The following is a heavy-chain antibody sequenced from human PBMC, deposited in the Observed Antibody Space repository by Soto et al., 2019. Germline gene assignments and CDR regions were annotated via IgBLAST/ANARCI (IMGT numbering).Heavy chain of an antibody. J-gene: IGHJ4*02. Sequence: SERRSRTGSLGPGTMRYGGYSWSWIRQSPGKRLEWFDYISHLGTTYCKPSFKSRLSLSIDRTRNQFSLSLSSMTAADQAVYYCARGGSYDSFDFWGQGIQVTVSS. V-gene: IGHV4-30-2*06. D-gene: IGHD2-15*01. CDR2: ISHLGTT. CDR3: ARGGSYDSFDF. CDR1: PGTMRYGGYS.